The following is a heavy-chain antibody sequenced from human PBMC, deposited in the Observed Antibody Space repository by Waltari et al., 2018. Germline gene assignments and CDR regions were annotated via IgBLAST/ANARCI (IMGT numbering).Heavy chain of an antibody. J-gene: IGHJ6*03. CDR3: ARDVVVVPAASRGMDV. V-gene: IGHV4-39*07. CDR1: GGSISSSSYY. D-gene: IGHD2-2*01. CDR2: IYYSGST. Sequence: QLQLQESGPGLVKPSETLSLTCTVSGGSISSSSYYWGWIRQPPGKGLEWIGSIYYSGSTYYTPALKSRVTISVDTSKNQFSLKLSSVTAADTAVYYCARDVVVVPAASRGMDVWGKGTTVTISS.